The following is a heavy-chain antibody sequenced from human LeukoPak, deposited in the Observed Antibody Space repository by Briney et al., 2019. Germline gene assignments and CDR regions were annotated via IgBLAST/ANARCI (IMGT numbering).Heavy chain of an antibody. V-gene: IGHV4-59*01. CDR1: GGSISSYY. Sequence: SETLSLTCTVSGGSISSYYWSWIRQPPGKGLEWIGYIYYSGTTNYNPSFKSRVIISVDTSKNQFSLKLSSVTAADTAVYYCARAPVDYYYYGMDVWGQGTTVTVSS. J-gene: IGHJ6*02. CDR3: ARAPVDYYYYGMDV. CDR2: IYYSGTT.